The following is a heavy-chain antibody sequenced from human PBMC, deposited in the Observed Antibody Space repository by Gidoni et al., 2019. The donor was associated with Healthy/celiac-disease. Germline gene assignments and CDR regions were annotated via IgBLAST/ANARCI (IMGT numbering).Heavy chain of an antibody. CDR3: ARGEVGTVVTLDWFDP. CDR1: GGTFSNYA. V-gene: IGHV1-69*09. CDR2: IIPILGIA. Sequence: QLQLVQSGAEVKKPGSSVKVSCKASGGTFSNYAISWVRQAPGQGLEWMGRIIPILGIANYAQKCQGRVTITADKSTSTAYMGLSSLRSEDTAVDYCARGEVGTVVTLDWFDPWGQGTLVTVSS. D-gene: IGHD2-21*02. J-gene: IGHJ5*02.